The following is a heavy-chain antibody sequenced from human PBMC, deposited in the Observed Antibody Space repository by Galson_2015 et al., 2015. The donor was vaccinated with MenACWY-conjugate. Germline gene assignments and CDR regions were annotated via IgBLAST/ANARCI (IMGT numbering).Heavy chain of an antibody. CDR2: IKQDGSDK. D-gene: IGHD3-10*01. CDR1: GFTFSNYW. Sequence: SLRLSCAAPGFTFSNYWMTWVRQAPGKGLEWVANIKQDGSDKYYVDSMKGRFTISRDNAKNSLYLQMNSLRAEDTAVYYCARVRAQYGSGSFYSSSMSSYYYYYMDVWGKGTTVTVSS. J-gene: IGHJ6*03. V-gene: IGHV3-7*01. CDR3: ARVRAQYGSGSFYSSSMSSYYYYYMDV.